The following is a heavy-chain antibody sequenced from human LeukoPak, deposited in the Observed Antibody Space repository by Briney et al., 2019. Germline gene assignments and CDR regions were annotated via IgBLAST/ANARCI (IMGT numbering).Heavy chain of an antibody. D-gene: IGHD3-22*01. V-gene: IGHV3-23*01. J-gene: IGHJ3*01. CDR2: ISGSGGST. CDR1: GFTFSSYG. Sequence: PGGSLRLSCAASGFTFSSYGMSWVRQAPGKGLEWVSAISGSGGSTYYADSVKGRFTISRDNSKNTLYLQMNSLRAEDTAVYYCARGDYYDSSALRGYWGQGTMVTVSS. CDR3: ARGDYYDSSALRGY.